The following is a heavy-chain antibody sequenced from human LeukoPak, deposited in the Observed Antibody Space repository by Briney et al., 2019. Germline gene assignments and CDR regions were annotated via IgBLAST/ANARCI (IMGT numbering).Heavy chain of an antibody. Sequence: SETLSLTCTVSGGSISSYYWSWIRQPPGKGLEWIGEINHSGSTNYNPSLKSRVTISVDRSKNQFSLNLNSVNAADTAVYYCARDSRFSYGGMDVWGQGTTVTVSS. CDR1: GGSISSYY. V-gene: IGHV4-34*01. CDR2: INHSGST. J-gene: IGHJ6*02. CDR3: ARDSRFSYGGMDV. D-gene: IGHD4-17*01.